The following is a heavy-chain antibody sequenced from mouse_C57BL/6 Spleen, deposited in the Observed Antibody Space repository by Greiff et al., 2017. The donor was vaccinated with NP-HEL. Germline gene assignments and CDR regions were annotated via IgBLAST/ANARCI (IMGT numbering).Heavy chain of an antibody. D-gene: IGHD2-1*01. V-gene: IGHV10-1*01. CDR2: IRSKSNNYAT. CDR1: GFSFNTYA. CDR3: VNPIYYGNLYAMDY. J-gene: IGHJ4*01. Sequence: EVKLVESGGGLVQPKGSLKLSCAASGFSFNTYAMNWVRQAPGKGLEWVARIRSKSNNYATYYADSVKDRFTISRDDSESMLYLQMNNLKTEDTAMYYCVNPIYYGNLYAMDYWGQGTSVTVSS.